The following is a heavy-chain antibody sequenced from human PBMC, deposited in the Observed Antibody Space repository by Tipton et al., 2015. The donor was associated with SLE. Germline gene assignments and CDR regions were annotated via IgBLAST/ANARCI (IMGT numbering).Heavy chain of an antibody. V-gene: IGHV1-18*01. CDR2: ISANNGDT. J-gene: IGHJ4*02. Sequence: QSGPEVKKPGASVKVSCKASGYTFTSYGLSWVRQAPGQGLEWLGWISANNGDTRYAQNFQGRVTMSIDTSTTTTYMTLRSPRSDDTAIYYCARECSGTGCLDYWGQGTLVTVSS. D-gene: IGHD2-8*02. CDR1: GYTFTSYG. CDR3: ARECSGTGCLDY.